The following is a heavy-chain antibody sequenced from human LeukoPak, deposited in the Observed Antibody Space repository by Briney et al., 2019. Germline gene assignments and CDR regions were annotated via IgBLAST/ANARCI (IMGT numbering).Heavy chain of an antibody. V-gene: IGHV1-2*02. J-gene: IGHJ4*02. CDR1: GYTFTGYY. CDR2: INPNSGGT. CDR3: ARPYYDILTGYGY. D-gene: IGHD3-9*01. Sequence: ASVKVSCKASGYTFTGYYMHSVRQAPGQGLEWMGWINPNSGGTNYAQKFQGRVTMTRDTSISTAYMELSRLRSDDTAVYYCARPYYDILTGYGYWGQGTLVTVSS.